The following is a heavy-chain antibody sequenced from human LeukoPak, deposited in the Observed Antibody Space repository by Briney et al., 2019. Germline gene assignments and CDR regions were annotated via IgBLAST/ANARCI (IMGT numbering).Heavy chain of an antibody. CDR1: GYTFTSYD. V-gene: IGHV1-8*01. D-gene: IGHD6-13*01. CDR3: ARGLDSSSWYLN. CDR2: MDPNNGNT. J-gene: IGHJ4*02. Sequence: ASVKVSCKASGYTFTSYDITWVRQATGQGLEWMGWMDPNNGNTHYAQKFQGRVTMTRNTSINTVYLELSSLRSEDTAMYYCARGLDSSSWYLNWGQGTLVTVPS.